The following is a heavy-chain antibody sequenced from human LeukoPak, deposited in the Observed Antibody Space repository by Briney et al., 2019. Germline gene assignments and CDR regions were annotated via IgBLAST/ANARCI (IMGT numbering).Heavy chain of an antibody. V-gene: IGHV1-2*02. CDR2: INPNSGGT. CDR1: GYTFTGYY. CDR3: AREGLEMAAFDY. D-gene: IGHD5-24*01. J-gene: IGHJ4*02. Sequence: ASVKVSCKASGYTFTGYYMHWVRQAPGQGLEWMGWINPNSGGTKYAQKYQGRVTMTRDTSISTAYMELSRLRSDDTAVYYCAREGLEMAAFDYWGQGTLVTVSS.